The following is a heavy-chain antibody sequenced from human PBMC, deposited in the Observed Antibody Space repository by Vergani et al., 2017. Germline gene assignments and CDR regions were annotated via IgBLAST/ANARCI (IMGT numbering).Heavy chain of an antibody. Sequence: QVQLVESGGGVVQPGRSLRLSCAASGFTFSSYGMHWVRQAPGKGLEWVAVISYDGSNKYYADSVKVRFTISRDNSKNTLYLQMNSLRAEDTAVYYCAREDPIVVVVAPKGGDYWGQGTLVTVSS. CDR1: GFTFSSYG. D-gene: IGHD2-15*01. CDR2: ISYDGSNK. CDR3: AREDPIVVVVAPKGGDY. V-gene: IGHV3-30*03. J-gene: IGHJ4*02.